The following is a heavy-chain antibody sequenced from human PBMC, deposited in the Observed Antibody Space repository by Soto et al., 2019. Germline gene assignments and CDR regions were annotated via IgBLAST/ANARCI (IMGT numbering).Heavy chain of an antibody. CDR3: ARVGAQWLEFDY. CDR2: ISTSTSYT. D-gene: IGHD6-19*01. Sequence: GGSLRLSCAASGFTFSDYYMSWIRQAPGQGLEWVSYISTSTSYTNYADSVKGRFTISRDNAKNSLYLHMNSLRAEDTAVYYGARVGAQWLEFDYWGQGTLVTVSS. CDR1: GFTFSDYY. V-gene: IGHV3-11*06. J-gene: IGHJ4*02.